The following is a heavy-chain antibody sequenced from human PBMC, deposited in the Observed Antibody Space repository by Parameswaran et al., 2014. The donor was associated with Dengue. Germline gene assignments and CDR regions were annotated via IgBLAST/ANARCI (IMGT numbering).Heavy chain of an antibody. V-gene: IGHV5-51*01. CDR3: ARHGSCSGLSCHGARSYYGMDV. D-gene: IGHD2-2*01. J-gene: IGHJ6*02. CDR2: IYPDDSDT. Sequence: VRQMPGKGLEWMGIIYPDDSDTRYSPSFQGQVTISADKSTSTAYLQWSSLKASDTAIYYCARHGSCSGLSCHGARSYYGMDVWGQGTTVTVSS.